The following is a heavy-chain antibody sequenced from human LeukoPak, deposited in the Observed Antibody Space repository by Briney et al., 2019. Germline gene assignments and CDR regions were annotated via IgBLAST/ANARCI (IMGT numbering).Heavy chain of an antibody. Sequence: GGSLRLSCTASGFTFGDYAMSWVRQAPGKGLEGVGFIRSKAYGGTTEYAASVKGRFTISRDDSKSIAYLQMNSLKTEDTAVYYCTRDRLVVVAAFYYYYYGMDVWGQGTTVTVSS. CDR2: IRSKAYGGTT. V-gene: IGHV3-49*04. CDR1: GFTFGDYA. J-gene: IGHJ6*02. D-gene: IGHD2-15*01. CDR3: TRDRLVVVAAFYYYYYGMDV.